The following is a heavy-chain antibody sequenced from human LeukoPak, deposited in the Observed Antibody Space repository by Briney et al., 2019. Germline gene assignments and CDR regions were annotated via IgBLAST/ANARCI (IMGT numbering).Heavy chain of an antibody. D-gene: IGHD2-15*01. CDR2: ISGSGGST. CDR1: GFTFSSYA. V-gene: IGHV3-23*01. CDR3: ARLGYCSGGSCYEDAFDI. Sequence: PGGSLRLSCAASGFTFSSYAMSWVRQAPGKGLEWVSAISGSGGSTYYADSVKGRFTISRDNSKNTLYLQMNSLRAEDTAVYYCARLGYCSGGSCYEDAFDIWGQGTVVTVSS. J-gene: IGHJ3*02.